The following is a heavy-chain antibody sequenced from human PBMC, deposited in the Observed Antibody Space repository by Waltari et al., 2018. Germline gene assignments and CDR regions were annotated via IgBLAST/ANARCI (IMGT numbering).Heavy chain of an antibody. CDR1: GFTFDDSA. D-gene: IGHD6-19*01. CDR3: VSLISVPGLGPDY. J-gene: IGHJ4*02. V-gene: IGHV3-9*01. Sequence: EVQLVESGGGSVQPGGSLRLHCAASGFTFDDSALHWVRQPPGKGLKWVAGISWNGVSINYADSVKGQFTISRDNPRNSLILQMYSLRTEDAALYYCVSLISVPGLGPDYWGRGTLVSVSS. CDR2: ISWNGVSI.